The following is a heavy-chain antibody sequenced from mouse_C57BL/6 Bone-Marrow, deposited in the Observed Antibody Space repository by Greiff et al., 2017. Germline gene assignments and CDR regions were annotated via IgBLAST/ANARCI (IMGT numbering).Heavy chain of an antibody. Sequence: QVQLQQSGAELVKPGASVKISCKASGYAFSSYWMNWVKQRPGKGLEWIGQIYPGDGDTNYNGKFKGKATLTADNSSSAAYMQLSSLTSEDSAVYFCARYNDYDVSWFAYWGQGTLVTVSA. CDR3: ARYNDYDVSWFAY. CDR2: IYPGDGDT. J-gene: IGHJ3*01. D-gene: IGHD2-4*01. V-gene: IGHV1-80*01. CDR1: GYAFSSYW.